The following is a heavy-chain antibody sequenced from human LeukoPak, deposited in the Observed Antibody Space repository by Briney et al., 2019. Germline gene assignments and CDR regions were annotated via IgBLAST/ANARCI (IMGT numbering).Heavy chain of an antibody. J-gene: IGHJ4*02. D-gene: IGHD2-2*01. Sequence: GGSLRLSCAASGFTFSGYGMSWVRQAPGKGLKWVSAISGSGGSTYYADSVKGRFTISRDNSKNTLYLQMNSLRAEDTAVYYCAGPMGPAAIFGFDYWGQGTLVTVSS. CDR3: AGPMGPAAIFGFDY. V-gene: IGHV3-23*01. CDR1: GFTFSGYG. CDR2: ISGSGGST.